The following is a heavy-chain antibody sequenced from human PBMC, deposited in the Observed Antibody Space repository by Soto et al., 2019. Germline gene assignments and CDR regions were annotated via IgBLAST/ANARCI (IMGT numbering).Heavy chain of an antibody. J-gene: IGHJ5*02. CDR1: GYSFTSYW. CDR3: ASRKQLDGHGIDP. CDR2: IDPSDSYT. D-gene: IGHD6-6*01. V-gene: IGHV5-10-1*01. Sequence: RGESLKISCKGSGYSFTSYWISWVRQMPGKGLEWMGRIDPSDSYTNYSPSFQGHVTISADKSISTAYLQWSSLKASDTAMYYCASRKQLDGHGIDPWGQGTLVTVSS.